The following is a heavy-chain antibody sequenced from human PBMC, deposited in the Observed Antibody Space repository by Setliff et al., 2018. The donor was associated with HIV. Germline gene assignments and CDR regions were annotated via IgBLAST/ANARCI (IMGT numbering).Heavy chain of an antibody. V-gene: IGHV1-2*02. Sequence: ASVKVSCKASGYTFTGYYIHWVRQAPGQGLEWMGWISPNSGGTNYALKFQGRVTMTRDTSISTAYMELSRLRSDDTAVYYCARDQRQWLVQFAFDIWGQGTMVTVSS. CDR1: GYTFTGYY. CDR2: ISPNSGGT. J-gene: IGHJ3*02. CDR3: ARDQRQWLVQFAFDI. D-gene: IGHD6-19*01.